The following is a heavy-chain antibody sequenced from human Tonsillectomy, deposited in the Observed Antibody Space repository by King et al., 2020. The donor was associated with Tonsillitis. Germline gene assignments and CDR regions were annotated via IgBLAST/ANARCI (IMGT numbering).Heavy chain of an antibody. Sequence: QLQESGPGLVKPSQTLSLTCTVSGGSISSGGYYWSWIRQHPGKGLEWIGYIYYSGSTYYNPSLKSRVTISGDTSKNQFSLKLSSVTAADTAVYYFARENFIGGNPLSLTLHRSGYFDYWGQGTLVTVSS. CDR2: IYYSGST. CDR1: GGSISSGGYY. D-gene: IGHD4-23*01. V-gene: IGHV4-31*03. CDR3: ARENFIGGNPLSLTLHRSGYFDY. J-gene: IGHJ4*02.